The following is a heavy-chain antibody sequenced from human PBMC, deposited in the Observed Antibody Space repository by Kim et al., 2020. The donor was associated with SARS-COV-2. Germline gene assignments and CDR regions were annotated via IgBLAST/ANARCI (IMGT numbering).Heavy chain of an antibody. D-gene: IGHD3-22*01. CDR2: ISSSGSTI. Sequence: GGSLRLSCAASGFTFSDYYMSWIRQAPGKGLEWVSYISSSGSTIYYADSVKGRFTISRDNAKNSLYLQMNSLRAEDTAVYYCARDGVIWERGYYYYYYYMDVWGKGTTVTVSS. CDR1: GFTFSDYY. CDR3: ARDGVIWERGYYYYYYYMDV. J-gene: IGHJ6*03. V-gene: IGHV3-11*01.